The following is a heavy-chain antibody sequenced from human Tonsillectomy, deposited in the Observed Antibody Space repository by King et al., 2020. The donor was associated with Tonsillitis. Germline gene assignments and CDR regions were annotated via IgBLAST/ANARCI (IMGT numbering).Heavy chain of an antibody. V-gene: IGHV4-59*01. D-gene: IGHD6-13*01. CDR1: GGSISSYY. J-gene: IGHJ4*02. Sequence: VQLQESGPGLVKPSETLSLTCTVSGGSISSYYWRWIRQPPGKGLGWIGYIYYSGCTNYNPSLKSGVTISLDTSKNQFSLKLSSVTAADTAVYYCARFSKGAAATRAPDYWGPGTLVTVSS. CDR3: ARFSKGAAATRAPDY. CDR2: IYYSGCT.